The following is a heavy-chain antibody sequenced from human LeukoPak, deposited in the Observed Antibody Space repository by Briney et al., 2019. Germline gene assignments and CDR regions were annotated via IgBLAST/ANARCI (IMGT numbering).Heavy chain of an antibody. J-gene: IGHJ4*02. CDR3: ARGPYYGDYFSIYY. CDR1: GGTFSSYA. CDR2: IVPFFGAA. V-gene: IGHV1-69*13. D-gene: IGHD4-17*01. Sequence: SVKVSCKASGGTFSSYAISWVRQAPGQGLEWMGGIVPFFGAANYAQNFQGRVTITADESTSTTYMELNSLRSEDTAVYYCARGPYYGDYFSIYYWGQGALVTVSS.